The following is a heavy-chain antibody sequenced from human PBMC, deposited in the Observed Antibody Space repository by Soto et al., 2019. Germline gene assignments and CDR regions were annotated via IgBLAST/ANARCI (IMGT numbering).Heavy chain of an antibody. J-gene: IGHJ2*01. Sequence: EVQVLESGGGLVQPGGSLRLSCAASGFTFSTYAMSWVRQAPGKGLEWVSGISGSGGSTYYADSVKGRFTISRDNSKKTVFLQMSSLRAEDTAVYFCAKGGAAVGMGYFDLWGRGTLVTVSS. D-gene: IGHD6-13*01. CDR2: ISGSGGST. CDR3: AKGGAAVGMGYFDL. V-gene: IGHV3-23*01. CDR1: GFTFSTYA.